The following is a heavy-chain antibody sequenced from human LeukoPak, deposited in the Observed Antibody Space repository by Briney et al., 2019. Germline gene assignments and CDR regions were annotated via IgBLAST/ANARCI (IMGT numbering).Heavy chain of an antibody. V-gene: IGHV5-51*01. CDR2: IYPGDSDT. CDR3: ARLSFVVAPAGRVNWFDP. D-gene: IGHD2-2*01. J-gene: IGHJ5*02. CDR1: GYSFTSYW. Sequence: GESLKISCKGSGYSFTSYWIGWVRQMPGKGLEWMGIIYPGDSDTRYSPSFQGQVTISADRSISTAYLQWSSLKASDTAMYYCARLSFVVAPAGRVNWFDPWGQGTLVTVSS.